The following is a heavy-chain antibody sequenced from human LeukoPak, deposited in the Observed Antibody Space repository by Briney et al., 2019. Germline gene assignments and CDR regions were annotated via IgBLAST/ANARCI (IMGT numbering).Heavy chain of an antibody. Sequence: PGGSLRLSCAASGFTFSDYYMSWIRQAPGKGLEWVSYISSSGSTIYYADSVKGRFTISRDNAKNSLYLQMNSLRAEDTAVYYCARDNGYSYGYEGGNYYYYYMDVWGKGTTVTVSS. D-gene: IGHD5-18*01. CDR3: ARDNGYSYGYEGGNYYYYYMDV. J-gene: IGHJ6*03. CDR2: ISSSGSTI. CDR1: GFTFSDYY. V-gene: IGHV3-11*04.